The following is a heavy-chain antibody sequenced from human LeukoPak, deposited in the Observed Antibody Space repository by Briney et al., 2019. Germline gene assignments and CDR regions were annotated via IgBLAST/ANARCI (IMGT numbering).Heavy chain of an antibody. D-gene: IGHD5-18*01. V-gene: IGHV4-30-2*01. Sequence: SETLSLTCALSGGSISSGGYSWSWIRQPPGKGLEWIGYIYHSGSTYYNPSLKSRVTISVDRSKNQFSLKLSSVTAADTAVYYCARAPGVDTAEAFDYWGQGTLVTVSS. J-gene: IGHJ4*02. CDR1: GGSISSGGYS. CDR3: ARAPGVDTAEAFDY. CDR2: IYHSGST.